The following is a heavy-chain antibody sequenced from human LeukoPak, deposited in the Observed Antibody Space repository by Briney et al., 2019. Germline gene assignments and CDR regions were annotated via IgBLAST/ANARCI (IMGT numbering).Heavy chain of an antibody. Sequence: SETLSLTCTVSGDSISSYYWSWIRQPPGKGLEWIGYVFYSGSTNYNPSLKSRVTLSVDTSKKQFSLKLSSVTAADTAVYYCAASHYYGSGSYSLAYYYYGMDVWGQGTTVTVSS. CDR2: VFYSGST. CDR1: GDSISSYY. CDR3: AASHYYGSGSYSLAYYYYGMDV. D-gene: IGHD3-10*01. J-gene: IGHJ6*02. V-gene: IGHV4-59*01.